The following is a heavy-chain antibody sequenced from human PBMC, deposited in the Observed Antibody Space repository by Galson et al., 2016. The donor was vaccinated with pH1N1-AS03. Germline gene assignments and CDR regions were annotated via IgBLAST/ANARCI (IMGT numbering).Heavy chain of an antibody. V-gene: IGHV3-74*01. CDR1: GFTFSTYW. J-gene: IGHJ3*02. Sequence: SLRLSCAASGFTFSTYWMHWVRQAPGKGLVWVSHINSDGSSTTYADSVKGRFTISRDNAKNTLYLQMNSLRAEDTAIYYCSRDPRTAFDIWGQGTTVTVSS. CDR2: INSDGSST. CDR3: SRDPRTAFDI.